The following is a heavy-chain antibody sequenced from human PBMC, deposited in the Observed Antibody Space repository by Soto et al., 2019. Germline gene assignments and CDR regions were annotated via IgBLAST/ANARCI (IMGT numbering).Heavy chain of an antibody. CDR2: ISYDGSNK. CDR1: GFTFSSYA. D-gene: IGHD5-12*01. CDR3: ARDYYRFNIGYGFNMDV. V-gene: IGHV3-30-3*01. Sequence: GGSLRLSCAASGFTFSSYAMHWVRQAPGKGLEWVAVISYDGSNKYYADSVKGRFTISRDNSKNTLYLQMNSLRAEDTAVYYYARDYYRFNIGYGFNMDVWGQGTTVTVSS. J-gene: IGHJ6*02.